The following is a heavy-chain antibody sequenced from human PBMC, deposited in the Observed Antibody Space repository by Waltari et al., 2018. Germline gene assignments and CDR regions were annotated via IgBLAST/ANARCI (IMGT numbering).Heavy chain of an antibody. CDR1: GFTFSSYS. J-gene: IGHJ6*02. D-gene: IGHD3-10*01. CDR2: ISSVSSSTI. Sequence: EVQLVESGGGLVQPGGSLRLSCAASGFTFSSYSVNWVRQAPGKGLEWVSYISSVSSSTIYSADSVKGRFTISRDNAKNLLYLQMNSLRVEDTAVYYCARDEGGNRALTDPMVRGVTTYDHDGLDVWGQGTTVTVS. CDR3: ARDEGGNRALTDPMVRGVTTYDHDGLDV. V-gene: IGHV3-48*01.